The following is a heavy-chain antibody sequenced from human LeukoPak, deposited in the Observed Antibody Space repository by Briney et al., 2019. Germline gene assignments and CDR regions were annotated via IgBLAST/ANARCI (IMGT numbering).Heavy chain of an antibody. CDR3: ARGRRRGYYYDSSGYAHFEY. CDR2: INHSGGT. D-gene: IGHD3-22*01. V-gene: IGHV4-34*01. J-gene: IGHJ4*02. Sequence: SETLSLTCAVYGGSFSGYYWSWISQPPGKGLEWIGEINHSGGTNYNPSLKSRVTISVDTSKNQFSLKLSSVTAADTAVYYCARGRRRGYYYDSSGYAHFEYWGQGTLVTVSS. CDR1: GGSFSGYY.